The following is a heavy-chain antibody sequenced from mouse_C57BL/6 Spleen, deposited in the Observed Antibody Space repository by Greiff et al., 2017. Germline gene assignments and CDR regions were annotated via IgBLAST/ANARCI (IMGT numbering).Heavy chain of an antibody. CDR2: IRYSGST. D-gene: IGHD1-1*01. Sequence: EVQLQQSGPGLAKPSQTLSLTCSVTGYSITSDYWNWIRKFPGNKLEYMGYIRYSGSTYYNPSLKSRISITRDTSKNQYYLQLNSVTTEDTATYYCARYRGLGTTVVALPFDVWGTGTTVTVSS. CDR1: GYSITSDY. J-gene: IGHJ1*03. CDR3: ARYRGLGTTVVALPFDV. V-gene: IGHV3-8*01.